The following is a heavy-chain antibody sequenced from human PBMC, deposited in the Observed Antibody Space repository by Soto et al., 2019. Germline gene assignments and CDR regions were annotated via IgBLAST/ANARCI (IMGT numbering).Heavy chain of an antibody. Sequence: SETLSLTCSVSGGSISGYYWSWIRQSPGKGLEWLGYVYYTGSTNYSPSLRSRVGISVDTSKNEFSLRLSSVTAADTAVYFCARSVAVPGAHIDYWGQGTQVTVSS. CDR3: ARSVAVPGAHIDY. CDR1: GGSISGYY. V-gene: IGHV4-59*01. CDR2: VYYTGST. J-gene: IGHJ4*02. D-gene: IGHD6-19*01.